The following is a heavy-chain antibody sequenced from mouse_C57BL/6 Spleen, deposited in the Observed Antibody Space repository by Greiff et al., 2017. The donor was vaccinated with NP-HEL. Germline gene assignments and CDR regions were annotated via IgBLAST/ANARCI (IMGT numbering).Heavy chain of an antibody. D-gene: IGHD2-4*01. CDR3: ARDRDYEFAY. J-gene: IGHJ3*01. V-gene: IGHV1-4*01. Sequence: VQRVESGAELARPGASVKMSCKASGYTFTSYTMHWVKQRPGQGLEWIGYINHSSGYTKYNQKFKDKATLTADKSSSTAYMQLSSLTSEDSAVYYCARDRDYEFAYWGQGTLVTVSA. CDR2: INHSSGYT. CDR1: GYTFTSYT.